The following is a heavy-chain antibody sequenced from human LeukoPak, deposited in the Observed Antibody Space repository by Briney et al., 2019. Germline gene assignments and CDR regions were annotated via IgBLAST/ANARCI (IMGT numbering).Heavy chain of an antibody. CDR3: ALGVAATGAFDI. J-gene: IGHJ3*02. D-gene: IGHD3-16*01. CDR2: ISSSSSYI. V-gene: IGHV3-21*01. CDR1: GFTFSSYS. Sequence: SGGSLRLSCAASGFTFSSYSMNWVRQAPGKGLEWVSSISSSSSYIYYADSVKGRFTISRDNAKNSLYLQMNSLRAEDTAVYYCALGVAATGAFDIWGQGTMVTVSS.